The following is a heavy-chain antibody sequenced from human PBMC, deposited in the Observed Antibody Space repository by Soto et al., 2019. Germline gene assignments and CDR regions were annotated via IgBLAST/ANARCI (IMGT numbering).Heavy chain of an antibody. V-gene: IGHV4-34*01. CDR1: GAPFNNYY. CDR3: ARGREIFGAVTPFEY. CDR2: INHTGSS. D-gene: IGHD3-3*01. J-gene: IGHJ4*02. Sequence: SETLSLTCAVYGAPFNNYYWTWIRQTPGKGLEWIGEINHTGSSKYNPSLKSRVTISLDTSKNQFSLSLRSVTAADTAVYFCARGREIFGAVTPFEYWGQGTQVTVSS.